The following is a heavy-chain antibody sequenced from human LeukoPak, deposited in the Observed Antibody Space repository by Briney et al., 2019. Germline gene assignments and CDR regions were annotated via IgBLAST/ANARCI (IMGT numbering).Heavy chain of an antibody. D-gene: IGHD2-15*01. CDR1: GGTFSSYA. V-gene: IGHV1-69*13. Sequence: SVRVSCKASGGTFSSYAISWVRQAPGQGLEWMGGIIPIFGTANYAQKFQGRVTITADESTSTAYMELSSLRSEDTAVYYCARYCSGGSCYYYYGMDVWGQGTTVTVSS. CDR2: IIPIFGTA. CDR3: ARYCSGGSCYYYYGMDV. J-gene: IGHJ6*02.